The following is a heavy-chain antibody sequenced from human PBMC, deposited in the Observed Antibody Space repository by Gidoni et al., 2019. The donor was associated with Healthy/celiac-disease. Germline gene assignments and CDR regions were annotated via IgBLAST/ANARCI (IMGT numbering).Heavy chain of an antibody. J-gene: IGHJ6*02. D-gene: IGHD3-10*01. CDR1: GFTFSSYG. Sequence: QVQLVESGGGVVQPGRSMRLYCAASGFTFSSYGMHWVRQAPGKGLEWVAVIWYDGSNKYYADSVKGRFTISRDNSKNTLYLQMNSLRAEDTAVYYCARDGGLWFGEHGMDVWGQGTTVTVSS. V-gene: IGHV3-33*01. CDR3: ARDGGLWFGEHGMDV. CDR2: IWYDGSNK.